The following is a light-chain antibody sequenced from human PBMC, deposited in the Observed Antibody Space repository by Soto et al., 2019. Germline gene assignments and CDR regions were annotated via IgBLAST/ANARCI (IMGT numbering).Light chain of an antibody. Sequence: DIQMTQSPSSLSASVGDRVTITCQASQHISEYLNWYQYKPGKAPKLLITDASNLKTGVPSRFSGSGSGTEYTFTINSLQPEDIATYYCQQYENFPLTFGGGTTGDIK. CDR2: DAS. CDR3: QQYENFPLT. V-gene: IGKV1-33*01. J-gene: IGKJ4*01. CDR1: QHISEY.